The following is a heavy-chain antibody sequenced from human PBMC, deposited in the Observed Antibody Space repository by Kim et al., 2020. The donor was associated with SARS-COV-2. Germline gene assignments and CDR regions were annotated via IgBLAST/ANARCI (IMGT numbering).Heavy chain of an antibody. CDR2: ISSNGGST. V-gene: IGHV3-64D*09. CDR1: GFTFSSYA. J-gene: IGHJ4*02. CDR3: VKGPGVVVVPAAMRVFDY. Sequence: GGSLRLSCSASGFTFSSYAMHWVRQAPGKGLEYVSAISSNGGSTCYADSVKGRFTISRDNSKNTLYLQMSSLRAEDTAVYYCVKGPGVVVVPAAMRVFDYWGQGTLVTVSS. D-gene: IGHD2-2*01.